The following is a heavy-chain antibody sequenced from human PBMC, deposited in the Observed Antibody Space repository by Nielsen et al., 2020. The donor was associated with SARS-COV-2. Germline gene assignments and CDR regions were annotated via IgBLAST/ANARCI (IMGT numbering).Heavy chain of an antibody. V-gene: IGHV3-74*01. CDR3: ARAKFYDSGVDP. CDR1: GFTFGSSW. CDR2: INSDGRTT. Sequence: GESLKISCAASGFTFGSSWMHWVRQAPGKGLVCVSRINSDGRTTTYADSVKGRFTISRDNAKNTLYLQMNSLRAEDTAVYYCARAKFYDSGVDPWGQGTLVTVSS. D-gene: IGHD5/OR15-5a*01. J-gene: IGHJ5*02.